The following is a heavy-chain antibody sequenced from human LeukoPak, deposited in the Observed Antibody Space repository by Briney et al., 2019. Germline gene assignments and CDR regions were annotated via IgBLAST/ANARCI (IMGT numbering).Heavy chain of an antibody. CDR2: ISPSGGST. CDR3: ARQYYDFWSGPYNWFDP. Sequence: GASVKVSCKVSGGTFSRSAISWVRQAPGQGPEWMGVISPSGGSTTYAQKFQGRVTLTRDMSTSTDYLELSSLRSEDTAVYYCARQYYDFWSGPYNWFDPWGQGTLVTVSS. J-gene: IGHJ5*02. V-gene: IGHV1-46*01. CDR1: GGTFSRSA. D-gene: IGHD3-3*01.